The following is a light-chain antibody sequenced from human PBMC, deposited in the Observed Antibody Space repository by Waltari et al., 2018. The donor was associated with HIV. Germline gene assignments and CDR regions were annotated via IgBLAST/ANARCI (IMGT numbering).Light chain of an antibody. Sequence: EIVLTQSPGTLSLSPGERATLSCRAVQSVSSRYLAWYRQKPGQASRLLIYGASSRATGIPDRFSGSGSGIDFTLTISRLEPEDFAVYYCQQYGSSVTFGQGTKLEIK. V-gene: IGKV3-20*01. J-gene: IGKJ2*01. CDR1: QSVSSRY. CDR2: GAS. CDR3: QQYGSSVT.